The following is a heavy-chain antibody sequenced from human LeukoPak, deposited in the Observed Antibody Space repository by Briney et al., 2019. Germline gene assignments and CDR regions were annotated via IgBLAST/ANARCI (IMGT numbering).Heavy chain of an antibody. J-gene: IGHJ4*02. Sequence: PSETLSLTCTVSGGSISSSSYYWGWIRQPPGKGLEWIGSIYYSGSTYYNPSLKSRVTISVDTSKNQLSLKLSSVTAADTAVYYCARDYYDSSVNFDYWGQGTLVTVSS. CDR1: GGSISSSSYY. V-gene: IGHV4-39*02. CDR3: ARDYYDSSVNFDY. CDR2: IYYSGST. D-gene: IGHD3-22*01.